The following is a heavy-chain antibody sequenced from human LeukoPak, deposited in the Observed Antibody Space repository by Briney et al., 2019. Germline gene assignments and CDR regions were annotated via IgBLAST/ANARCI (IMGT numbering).Heavy chain of an antibody. Sequence: SVKVSCKASGGTFSSYAISWVRQAPGQGLEWMGRIIPIFGTANYAQKFQGRVTMTRDTSTSTVYMELSSLRSEDTAVYYCARGEIAVAGTGWFDPWGQGTLVTVSS. CDR1: GGTFSSYA. J-gene: IGHJ5*02. V-gene: IGHV1-69*05. CDR2: IIPIFGTA. D-gene: IGHD6-19*01. CDR3: ARGEIAVAGTGWFDP.